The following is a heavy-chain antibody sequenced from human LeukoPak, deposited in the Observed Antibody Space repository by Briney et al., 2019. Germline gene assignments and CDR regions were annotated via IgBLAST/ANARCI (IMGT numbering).Heavy chain of an antibody. J-gene: IGHJ4*02. CDR3: ARRAGAYSHPYDY. CDR1: GFTFSSYS. V-gene: IGHV3-21*04. D-gene: IGHD4/OR15-4a*01. CDR2: ISSSSSYI. Sequence: GSLRLSCAASGFTFSSYSMNWVRQAPGKGLEWVSSISSSSSYIYYADSVKGRFTISRDNSKNTLYLQMNSLRAEDTAVYYCARRAGAYSHPYDYRGQGTLVTVSS.